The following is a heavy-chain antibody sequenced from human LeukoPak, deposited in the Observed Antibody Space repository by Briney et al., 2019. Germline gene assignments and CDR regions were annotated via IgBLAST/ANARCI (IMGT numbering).Heavy chain of an antibody. CDR3: ARTKLWFGESRIDWFDP. Sequence: ASVKVSCKASGYTLTSYGISWVRQAPGQGLEWMGWISAYNGNTNYAQKLQGRVTMTTDTSTSTAYMELRSLRSDDTAVYYCARTKLWFGESRIDWFDPWGQGTLVTVSS. CDR1: GYTLTSYG. CDR2: ISAYNGNT. D-gene: IGHD3-10*01. J-gene: IGHJ5*02. V-gene: IGHV1-18*01.